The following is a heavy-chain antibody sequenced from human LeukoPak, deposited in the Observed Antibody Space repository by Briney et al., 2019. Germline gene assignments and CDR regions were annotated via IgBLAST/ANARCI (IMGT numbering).Heavy chain of an antibody. Sequence: SETLSLTCTVSGGSFSSGSYYWSWLRQPPGKGLEWIGYIYYSGSTNYNPSLKSRVTISVDTSKNQFSLKLSSVTAADTAVYYCARDLGTRYDSSGYYDYWGQGTLVTVSS. J-gene: IGHJ4*02. CDR1: GGSFSSGSYY. V-gene: IGHV4-61*01. D-gene: IGHD3-22*01. CDR3: ARDLGTRYDSSGYYDY. CDR2: IYYSGST.